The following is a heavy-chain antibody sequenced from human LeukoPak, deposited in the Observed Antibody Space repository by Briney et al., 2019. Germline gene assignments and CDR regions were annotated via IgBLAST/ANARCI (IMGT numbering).Heavy chain of an antibody. V-gene: IGHV1-8*03. CDR2: MNPNSGNT. Sequence: GASVKVSCKTSGYTFAIYDINWVRQAPGQGLEWMGWMNPNSGNTDYAQKFQGRVTITRDTAITTAYMELSSLRSDDTAVYYCARGGDDFWTTFYLDYWGQGTLVTVSS. D-gene: IGHD3-3*01. CDR1: GYTFAIYD. J-gene: IGHJ4*02. CDR3: ARGGDDFWTTFYLDY.